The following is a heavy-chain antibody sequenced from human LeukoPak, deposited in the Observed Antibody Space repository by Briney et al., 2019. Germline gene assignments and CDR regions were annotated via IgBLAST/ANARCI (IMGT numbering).Heavy chain of an antibody. V-gene: IGHV1-46*01. J-gene: IGHJ6*03. CDR2: INPSGGST. CDR3: ARVARGSYYGGYYYMDV. D-gene: IGHD1-26*01. CDR1: GYTFTSYY. Sequence: GASVKVSCKASGYTFTSYYMHWVRQAPGQGLEWMGIINPSGGSTSYAQKFQGRVTMTRDMSTSTVYMELSSLRSEDTAVYYCARVARGSYYGGYYYMDVWGKGTTVTVSS.